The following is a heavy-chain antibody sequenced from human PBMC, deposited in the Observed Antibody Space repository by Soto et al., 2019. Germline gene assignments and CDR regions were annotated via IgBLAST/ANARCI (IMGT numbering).Heavy chain of an antibody. V-gene: IGHV4-30-4*01. CDR2: IYYSGST. D-gene: IGHD6-13*01. Sequence: SETLSLTCTVSGGSISSGDYYWSWIRQPPGKGLEWIGSIYYSGSTYYNPSLKSRVTISVDTSKNQFSLKLNSVTAADTAVYYCARRHSSPYFDYWGQGTLVTV. CDR3: ARRHSSPYFDY. J-gene: IGHJ4*02. CDR1: GGSISSGDYY.